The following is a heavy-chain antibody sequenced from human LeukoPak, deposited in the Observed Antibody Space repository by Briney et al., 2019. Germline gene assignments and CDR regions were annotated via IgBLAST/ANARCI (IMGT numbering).Heavy chain of an antibody. CDR3: ARAIMITFGGVIVIGYFDY. J-gene: IGHJ4*02. V-gene: IGHV4-59*01. CDR2: IYYSGST. CDR1: GGSISSYY. Sequence: PSETLSLTCTGSGGSISSYYWSWIRQPPGKGLEWIGYIYYSGSTNYNPSLKSRVTISVDTSKNQFSLKLSSVTAADTAVYYCARAIMITFGGVIVIGYFDYWGQGTLVTVSS. D-gene: IGHD3-16*02.